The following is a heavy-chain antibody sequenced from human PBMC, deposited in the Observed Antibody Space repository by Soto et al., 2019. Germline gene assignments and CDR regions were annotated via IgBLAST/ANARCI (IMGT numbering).Heavy chain of an antibody. D-gene: IGHD6-25*01. J-gene: IGHJ6*02. CDR1: GGSISSGDYY. Sequence: PSETLSLTCTVSGGSISSGDYYWSWIRQPPGKGLEWIGYIYYSGSTYYNPSLKSRVTISVDTSKNQFSLKLSSVTAADTAVYYCARDRAYSSVNYYYGMDVWGQGTTVTVSS. CDR2: IYYSGST. V-gene: IGHV4-30-4*01. CDR3: ARDRAYSSVNYYYGMDV.